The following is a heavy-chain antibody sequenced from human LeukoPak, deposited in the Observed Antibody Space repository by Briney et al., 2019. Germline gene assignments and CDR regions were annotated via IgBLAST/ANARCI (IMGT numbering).Heavy chain of an antibody. CDR3: ARAYSSGWYYFDS. D-gene: IGHD6-19*01. CDR2: ISSSGSTI. J-gene: IGHJ4*02. V-gene: IGHV3-11*01. CDR1: GFTFSNYY. Sequence: PGGSLRLSCAASGFTFSNYYMNWIRQTPGKGLEWISYISSSGSTILYADSVKGRFTISRDNAKNSLYLQMNSLRAEDTAVYYCARAYSSGWYYFDSWGQGTLVTVSS.